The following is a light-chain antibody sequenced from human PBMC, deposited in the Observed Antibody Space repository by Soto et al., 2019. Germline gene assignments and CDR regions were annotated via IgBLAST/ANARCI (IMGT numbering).Light chain of an antibody. J-gene: IGKJ1*01. CDR3: QQYNNYLT. V-gene: IGKV1-5*03. Sequence: IQLTQSPSTLSASVGDRVTITCRASQSVQTWLAWFQQKPGKAPKLLIYKATTLETGVPSRFSGSGSETEFTLTISSLQPDDLGTYYCQQYNNYLTFGQGTKVDI. CDR2: KAT. CDR1: QSVQTW.